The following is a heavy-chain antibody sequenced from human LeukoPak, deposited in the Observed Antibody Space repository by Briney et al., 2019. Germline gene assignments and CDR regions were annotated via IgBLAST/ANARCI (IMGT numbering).Heavy chain of an antibody. J-gene: IGHJ6*02. D-gene: IGHD6-13*01. V-gene: IGHV1-18*01. Sequence: ASVKVSCKASGYTFTSYGISWVRQAPGQGLEWMGWISAYNGNTNYAQKLQGRVTTTTDTSTSTAYMELRSLRSDDTTVYYCAREAWIAAAGDYYYYGMDVWGQGTTVTVSS. CDR3: AREAWIAAAGDYYYYGMDV. CDR1: GYTFTSYG. CDR2: ISAYNGNT.